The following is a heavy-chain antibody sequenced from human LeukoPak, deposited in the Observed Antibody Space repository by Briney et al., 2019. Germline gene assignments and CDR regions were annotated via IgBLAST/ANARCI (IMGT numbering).Heavy chain of an antibody. CDR2: IYYSGST. D-gene: IGHD3-3*01. CDR3: ARGTILNWFDP. V-gene: IGHV4-59*01. Sequence: SETLSLTCTVSGGSISSYYWSWIRQPPGKGLEWIGYIYYSGSTNYNPSLKSRVTISVDTSKNQFSLKLSSATAADTAVYYCARGTILNWFDPWGQGTLVTVSS. J-gene: IGHJ5*02. CDR1: GGSISSYY.